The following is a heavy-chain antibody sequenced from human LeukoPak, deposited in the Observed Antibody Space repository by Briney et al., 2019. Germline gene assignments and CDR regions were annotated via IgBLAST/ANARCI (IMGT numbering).Heavy chain of an antibody. D-gene: IGHD3-22*01. J-gene: IGHJ4*02. CDR1: GYTFTSYD. Sequence: ASVKVSCKASGYTFTSYDINWVRQATGQGLERMGWMNPNSGNTGYAQKFQGRVTMTRNTSISTAYMELSSLRSEDTAVYYCARGIIVTYDSSGYYDYWGQGTLVTVSS. V-gene: IGHV1-8*01. CDR3: ARGIIVTYDSSGYYDY. CDR2: MNPNSGNT.